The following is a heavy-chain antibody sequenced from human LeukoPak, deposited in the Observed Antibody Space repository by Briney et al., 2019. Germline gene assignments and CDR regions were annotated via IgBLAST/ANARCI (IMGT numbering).Heavy chain of an antibody. CDR2: INPNSGGT. Sequence: GASVKVSCKASGYTFIGYYIHWVRQAPGQGLEWMGWINPNSGGTNYAQKFQGRVTMTRGTSISTAFMELSRLRSDDTAVYYCARGPTVSTNLDYWGQGTLVTVSS. D-gene: IGHD4-17*01. CDR1: GYTFIGYY. J-gene: IGHJ4*02. V-gene: IGHV1-2*02. CDR3: ARGPTVSTNLDY.